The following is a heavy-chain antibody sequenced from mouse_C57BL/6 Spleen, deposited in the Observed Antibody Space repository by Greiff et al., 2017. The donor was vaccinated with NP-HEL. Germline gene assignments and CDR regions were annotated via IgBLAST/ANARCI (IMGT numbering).Heavy chain of an antibody. D-gene: IGHD1-1*01. CDR3: AREENYGSSYYAMDY. J-gene: IGHJ4*01. CDR2: IYPGDGDT. Sequence: QVQLKQSGAELVKPGASVKISCKASGYAFSSYWMNWVKQRPGKGLEWIGQIYPGDGDTNYNGKFKGKATLTADKSSSTAYMQLSSLTSEDSAVYFCAREENYGSSYYAMDYWGQGTSVTVSS. CDR1: GYAFSSYW. V-gene: IGHV1-80*01.